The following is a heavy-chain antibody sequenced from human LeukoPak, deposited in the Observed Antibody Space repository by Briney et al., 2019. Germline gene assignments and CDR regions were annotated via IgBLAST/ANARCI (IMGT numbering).Heavy chain of an antibody. Sequence: ASVKVSCKASGYTFTGYYIHWVRQAPGQGLEWMGWINPNSGGTDYAQKFQGRVTMTRDTSISTGYMDLTRLTSDDTAVYYCALGEYCSGDSCRTYYFHYWGQGTLVTVSS. CDR3: ALGEYCSGDSCRTYYFHY. V-gene: IGHV1-2*02. D-gene: IGHD2-15*01. CDR2: INPNSGGT. CDR1: GYTFTGYY. J-gene: IGHJ4*02.